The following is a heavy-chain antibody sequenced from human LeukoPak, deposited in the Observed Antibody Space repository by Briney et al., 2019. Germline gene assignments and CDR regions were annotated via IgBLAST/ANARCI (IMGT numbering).Heavy chain of an antibody. D-gene: IGHD6-13*01. CDR2: ISYDGSNK. CDR3: ASSSSWYGYYYYYGMDV. CDR1: GFTFSSYG. J-gene: IGHJ6*02. V-gene: IGHV3-30*03. Sequence: PGGSLRLSCAASGFTFSSYGRHWVRQAPGKGLEWVAVISYDGSNKYYADSVKGRFTISRDNSKNTLYLQMNSLRAEDTAVYYCASSSSWYGYYYYYGMDVWGQGTTVTVSS.